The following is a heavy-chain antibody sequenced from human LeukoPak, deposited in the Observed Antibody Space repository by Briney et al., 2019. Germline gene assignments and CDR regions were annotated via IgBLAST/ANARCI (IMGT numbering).Heavy chain of an antibody. J-gene: IGHJ3*02. V-gene: IGHV1-18*01. CDR2: SAYNGNI. Sequence: SAYNGNINYAQKLQGRVTMTTDTSTSTAYMQLRSLRSDDTAVYYCAREGCNSTSCEYPFDIWGQGTMVTVSS. CDR3: AREGCNSTSCEYPFDI. D-gene: IGHD2-2*01.